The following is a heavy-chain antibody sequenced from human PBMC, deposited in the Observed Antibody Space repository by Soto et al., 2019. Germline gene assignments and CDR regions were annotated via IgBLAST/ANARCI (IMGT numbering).Heavy chain of an antibody. V-gene: IGHV3-21*01. D-gene: IGHD2-15*01. J-gene: IGHJ4*02. CDR1: GFTFSSYS. CDR2: ISSSSSYI. Sequence: GGSLRLSCAASGFTFSSYSMNWVRQAPGKGLEWVSSISSSSSYIYYADSVKGRFTISRDNAKNSLYLQMNSLRAEDTTVYYCARSPVAATYLYNYWGQGTLVTVSS. CDR3: ARSPVAATYLYNY.